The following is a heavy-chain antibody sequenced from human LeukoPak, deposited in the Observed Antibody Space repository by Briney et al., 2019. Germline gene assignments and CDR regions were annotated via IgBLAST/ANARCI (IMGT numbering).Heavy chain of an antibody. J-gene: IGHJ2*01. V-gene: IGHV1-46*01. CDR1: GYTFTSYY. CDR3: ARVNSGVTPARYFDL. Sequence: GASVKVSCKASGYTFTSYYMHWVRQAPGQGLEWMGIINPSGGSTSYAQKFQGRVTMTGDMSTSTVYMELSSLRSEDTAVYYCARVNSGVTPARYFDLWGRGTLVTVSS. CDR2: INPSGGST. D-gene: IGHD3-10*01.